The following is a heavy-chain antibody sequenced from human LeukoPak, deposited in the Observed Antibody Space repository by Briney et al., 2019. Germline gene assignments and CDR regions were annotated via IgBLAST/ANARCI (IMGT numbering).Heavy chain of an antibody. J-gene: IGHJ4*02. CDR3: ARGHHTRSRSSWDYFDY. D-gene: IGHD6-13*01. CDR1: GFTFSSYA. CDR2: ISHDGSNK. V-gene: IGHV3-30-3*01. Sequence: LSGRSLRLSCAASGFTFSSYAMHWVRQAPGKGLEWVAVISHDGSNKYYADSVKGRFTISRDNSKNTLYLQMNSLRAEDTAAYYCARGHHTRSRSSWDYFDYWGQGTLVTVSS.